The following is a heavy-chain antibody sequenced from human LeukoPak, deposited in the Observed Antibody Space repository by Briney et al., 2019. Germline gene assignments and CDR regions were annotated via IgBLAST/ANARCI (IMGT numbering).Heavy chain of an antibody. V-gene: IGHV4-34*01. D-gene: IGHD2-15*01. J-gene: IGHJ4*02. CDR2: INHSGST. Sequence: SETLSLTCAVYGGSFSGYYWSWIRQPPGKGLKWIGEINHSGSTNYNPSLKSRVTISVDTSKNQFSLKLSSVTAADTAVYYCARGVGYCSGGSCSVPEFWGQGTLVTVSS. CDR3: ARGVGYCSGGSCSVPEF. CDR1: GGSFSGYY.